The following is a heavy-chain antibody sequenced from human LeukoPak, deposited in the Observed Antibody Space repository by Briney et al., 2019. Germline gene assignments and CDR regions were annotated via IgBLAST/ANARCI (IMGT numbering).Heavy chain of an antibody. CDR1: GGTFSGYA. D-gene: IGHD6-13*01. Sequence: SVKVSCKASGGTFSGYAISWVRQAPGQGLEWMGRIIPIFGTANYAQKFQGRVTITTDESTSTAYMELSSLRSEDTAVYYCAREGGSSWFGDWFDPWGQGTLVTVSS. J-gene: IGHJ5*02. CDR3: AREGGSSWFGDWFDP. CDR2: IIPIFGTA. V-gene: IGHV1-69*05.